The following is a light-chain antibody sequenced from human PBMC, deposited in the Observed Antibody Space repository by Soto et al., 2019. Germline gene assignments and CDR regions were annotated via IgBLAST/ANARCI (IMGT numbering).Light chain of an antibody. CDR3: QQYDNLPYT. V-gene: IGKV1-33*01. J-gene: IGKJ2*01. Sequence: DIQMTQSPSSLSASVGDRVTITCQASQDISNYLNWYQQKPGKAPKLLIYDASNLETGVPSRFSGSEARTDFTITISSLQPEDIATYYCQQYDNLPYTFGQGTKLEIK. CDR2: DAS. CDR1: QDISNY.